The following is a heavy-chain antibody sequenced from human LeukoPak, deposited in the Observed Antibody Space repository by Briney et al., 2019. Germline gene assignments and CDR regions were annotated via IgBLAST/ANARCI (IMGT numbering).Heavy chain of an antibody. CDR2: FSSNGYST. D-gene: IGHD6-13*01. CDR1: GFIFRNYG. J-gene: IGHJ4*02. Sequence: GGSLRLSCAASGFIFRNYGMHWVRQAPGKGLEWVSAFSSNGYSTYYVDSVKGRFTISRHNSKNTLFLEVHSLRAEDTAVYYCARDQMVGLFDLWGQGTLVTVSS. CDR3: ARDQMVGLFDL. V-gene: IGHV3-33*01.